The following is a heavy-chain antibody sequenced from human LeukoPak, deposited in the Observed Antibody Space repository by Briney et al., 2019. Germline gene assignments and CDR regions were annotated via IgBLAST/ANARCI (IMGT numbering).Heavy chain of an antibody. CDR2: MSGSGSTI. Sequence: GGSLRLSCAASGFTFNDYYMSWIRQAPGKGLEWVSYMSGSGSTIYYADSVKGRFTISRDNAKNSLYLQMNSLRAEDTAVYYCARESRQWLVLGGVDYWGQGTLVTVSS. J-gene: IGHJ4*02. CDR3: ARESRQWLVLGGVDY. D-gene: IGHD6-19*01. V-gene: IGHV3-11*04. CDR1: GFTFNDYY.